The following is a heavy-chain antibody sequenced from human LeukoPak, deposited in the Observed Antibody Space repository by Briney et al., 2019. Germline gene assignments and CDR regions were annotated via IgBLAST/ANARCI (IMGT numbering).Heavy chain of an antibody. Sequence: GGSLRLSCAASGFTFSTYWMTWVRQAPGKGLEWVANIKPDGSQIYYVDSVKGRFTISRDNAKNSLYLQMNSLRAEDTAVYYCATPPTVTRNYWGQGTLVTVSS. CDR3: ATPPTVTRNY. D-gene: IGHD4-17*01. V-gene: IGHV3-7*03. J-gene: IGHJ4*02. CDR1: GFTFSTYW. CDR2: IKPDGSQI.